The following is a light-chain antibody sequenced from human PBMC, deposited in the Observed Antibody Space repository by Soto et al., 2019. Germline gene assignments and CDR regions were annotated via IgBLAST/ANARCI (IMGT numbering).Light chain of an antibody. CDR2: GAS. Sequence: SVLKQSPGTLSLTPGERATLSCRASQSVSSNYLAWYQQKPGQAPRLLIYGASTRATGIPDRFSGSGSGTDFTLTISRLEPEDSAVYYCQQYGSSPTWTFGQGTKVDNK. CDR3: QQYGSSPTWT. V-gene: IGKV3-20*01. CDR1: QSVSSNY. J-gene: IGKJ1*01.